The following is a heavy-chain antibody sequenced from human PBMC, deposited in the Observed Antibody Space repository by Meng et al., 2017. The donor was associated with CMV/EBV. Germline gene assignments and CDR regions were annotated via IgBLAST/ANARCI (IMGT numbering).Heavy chain of an antibody. D-gene: IGHD3-10*01. J-gene: IGHJ4*02. CDR1: GGSFSGYY. Sequence: VQLKRWGAGLLKPSETLSLTCAVYGGSFSGYYWSWIRQPPGKGLEWIGEINHSGSTNYNPSLKSRVTISVDTSKNQFSLKLSSVTAADTAVYYCARESMVRGEDWGQGTLVTVSS. CDR2: INHSGST. CDR3: ARESMVRGED. V-gene: IGHV4-34*01.